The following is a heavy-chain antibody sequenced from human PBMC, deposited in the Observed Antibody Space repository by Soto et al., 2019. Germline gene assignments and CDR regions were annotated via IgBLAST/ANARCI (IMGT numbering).Heavy chain of an antibody. D-gene: IGHD3-16*01. V-gene: IGHV3-30-3*01. CDR3: ARDRGSGSSYYYGMDV. J-gene: IGHJ6*02. CDR2: ISYDGSNK. Sequence: QVQLVESGGGVVQPGRSLRLSCAASGFTFSSYAMHWVRQAPGKGLEWVAVISYDGSNKYYADSVKGRFTISRDNSKNTLYLQMNSPRAEDTAVYYCARDRGSGSSYYYGMDVWGQGTTVTVSS. CDR1: GFTFSSYA.